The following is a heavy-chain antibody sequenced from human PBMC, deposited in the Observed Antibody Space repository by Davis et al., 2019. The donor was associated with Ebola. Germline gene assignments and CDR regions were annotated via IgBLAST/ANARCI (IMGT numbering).Heavy chain of an antibody. D-gene: IGHD6-19*01. CDR2: INSDGSST. CDR1: GFTFSSYW. CDR3: AREGGVADELYYYYGMDV. Sequence: HTGGSLRLSCAASGFTFSSYWMHWVRQAPGKGLVWVSRINSDGSSTSYADSVKGRFTISRDNAKNTLYLQMNSLRAEDTAVYYCAREGGVADELYYYYGMDVWGQGTTVTVSS. V-gene: IGHV3-74*01. J-gene: IGHJ6*02.